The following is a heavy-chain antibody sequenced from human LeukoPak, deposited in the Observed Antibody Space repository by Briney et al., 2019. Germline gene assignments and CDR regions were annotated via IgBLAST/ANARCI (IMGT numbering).Heavy chain of an antibody. D-gene: IGHD5/OR15-5a*01. CDR2: ISSSSSYI. V-gene: IGHV3-21*01. Sequence: NPGGSLRLSCAASGFTFSSYSMNWVRQAPGKGLEWVSSISSSSSYIYYAHSVKGRFTISRDNAKNSLYLQMNSLRAEDTAVYYCARDKMSTAAFDYWGQGTLVTVSS. CDR1: GFTFSSYS. CDR3: ARDKMSTAAFDY. J-gene: IGHJ4*02.